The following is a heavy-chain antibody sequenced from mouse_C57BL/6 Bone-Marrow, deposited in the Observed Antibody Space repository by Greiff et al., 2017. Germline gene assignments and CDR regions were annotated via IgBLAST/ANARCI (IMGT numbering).Heavy chain of an antibody. J-gene: IGHJ2*01. V-gene: IGHV1-26*01. Sequence: EVQLQLSGPELVKPGASVKISCKASGYTFTDYYMNWVKQSHGKSLEWIGDINPNNGGTSYNQKFKGKATLTVDKSSSTAYMELRSLTSEDSAVYYCARSITTVVAKCDYWGQGTTLTVSS. CDR3: ARSITTVVAKCDY. CDR2: INPNNGGT. CDR1: GYTFTDYY. D-gene: IGHD1-1*01.